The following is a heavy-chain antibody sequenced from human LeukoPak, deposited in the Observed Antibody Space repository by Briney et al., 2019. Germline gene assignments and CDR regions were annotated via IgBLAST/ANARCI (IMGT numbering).Heavy chain of an antibody. J-gene: IGHJ4*02. D-gene: IGHD6-6*01. Sequence: GGSLRLSCAASGFTFSSYAMSWVRQAPGKGLEWVSAISGSGGSTYYADSVKGRFTISRDNSKNTLYLQMNSLRAEDTAVYYCARVIAARPRLGLGYFDYWGQGTLVTVSS. CDR2: ISGSGGST. V-gene: IGHV3-23*01. CDR1: GFTFSSYA. CDR3: ARVIAARPRLGLGYFDY.